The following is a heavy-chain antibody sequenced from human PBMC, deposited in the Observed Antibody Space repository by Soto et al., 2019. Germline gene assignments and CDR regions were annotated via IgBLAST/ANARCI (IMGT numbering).Heavy chain of an antibody. Sequence: SETLSLTCAFSGGSVRSTYWWSWVRQPPGKGLEWIGEIYHSGSANYNPSLKSRVTISVDNSKNQFSLNLNSVTAADTAVYYCARYNAASGTYYFDYWGQGTLVTVSS. CDR3: ARYNAASGTYYFDY. V-gene: IGHV4-4*02. J-gene: IGHJ4*02. CDR1: GGSVRSTYW. CDR2: IYHSGSA. D-gene: IGHD6-13*01.